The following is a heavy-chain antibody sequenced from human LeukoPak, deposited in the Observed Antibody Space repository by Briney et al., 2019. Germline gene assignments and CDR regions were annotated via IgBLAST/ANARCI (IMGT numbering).Heavy chain of an antibody. CDR2: ISGSGGST. V-gene: IGHV3-23*01. D-gene: IGHD6-6*01. CDR1: GFTFSSYA. CDR3: AKVSREYSSPSADY. Sequence: GGSLRLSCAASGFTFSSYAMSWVRQAPGKGLEWVSAISGSGGSTYYADSVKGRFTISRDNSKNTLYLQMNSLRAEDTAVYYCAKVSREYSSPSADYWGQGTLVTVSS. J-gene: IGHJ4*02.